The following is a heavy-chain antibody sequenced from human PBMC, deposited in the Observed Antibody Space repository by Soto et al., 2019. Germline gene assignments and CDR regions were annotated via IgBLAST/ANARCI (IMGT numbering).Heavy chain of an antibody. V-gene: IGHV3-30-3*01. D-gene: IGHD6-19*01. CDR3: ARDGKVAGTGFGDY. CDR1: GFTFSSYA. J-gene: IGHJ4*02. Sequence: QVQLVESGGGVVQPGRSLRLSCAASGFTFSSYAMHWVRQAPGKGLEWVAVISYDGSNKYYADSVKGRFTISRDNSKNTLYLQMNSLRAEDTAVYYCARDGKVAGTGFGDYWGQGTLVTVSS. CDR2: ISYDGSNK.